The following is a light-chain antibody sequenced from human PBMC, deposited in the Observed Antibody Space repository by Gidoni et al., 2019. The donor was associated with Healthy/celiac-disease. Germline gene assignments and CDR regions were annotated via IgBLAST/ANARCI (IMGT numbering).Light chain of an antibody. CDR1: HGISSA. V-gene: IGKV1-13*02. CDR2: DAS. J-gene: IGKJ5*01. Sequence: AIQLTQSPSSLSASLGDRVTITCRASHGISSALAWYQQKPGKAPKLLIYDASSWESGVPSRFSGSGSGTDFTLTISSLQPEDFATYYCQQFHSYPLFFGQGTRLEIK. CDR3: QQFHSYPLF.